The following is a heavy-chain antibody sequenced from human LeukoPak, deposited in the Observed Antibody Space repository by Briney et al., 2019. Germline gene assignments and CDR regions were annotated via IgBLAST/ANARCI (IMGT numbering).Heavy chain of an antibody. J-gene: IGHJ5*02. D-gene: IGHD2/OR15-2a*01. CDR2: INGRGDNT. Sequence: GGSLRLSCAASGFTVSNDYMAWVRQAPGKGLEWVSAINGRGDNTYYADSVKGRFTISRDNSKSTLFLQMNSLRAEDTAIYYCAKDRVSPGFNLFDPWGQGTLVTVSS. CDR3: AKDRVSPGFNLFDP. V-gene: IGHV3-23*01. CDR1: GFTVSNDY.